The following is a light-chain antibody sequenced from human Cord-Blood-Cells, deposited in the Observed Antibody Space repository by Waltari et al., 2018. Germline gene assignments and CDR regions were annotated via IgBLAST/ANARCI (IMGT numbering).Light chain of an antibody. CDR1: QDISQY. CDR2: DAS. J-gene: IGKJ2*01. CDR3: QQYDNRPYT. Sequence: DIQMTQSPSSLSASVGDRVTITCQASQDISQYLNWYQQKPGKAPKLLIYDASNLETWVPSRFSGSGSGTDFTFTISSLQPEDIATYYCQQYDNRPYTFGQGTKLEIK. V-gene: IGKV1-33*01.